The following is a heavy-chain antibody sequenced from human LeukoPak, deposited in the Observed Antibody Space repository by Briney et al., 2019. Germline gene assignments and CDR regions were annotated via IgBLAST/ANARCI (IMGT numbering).Heavy chain of an antibody. Sequence: GGSLRLSCAASGFTFSSYAMHWVRQTPGKGLEWVAVISYDGSNKYYADSVKGRFTISRDNSKNTLYLQMNSLRAEDTAVYYCARDAVTKPFDYWGQGTLVTVSS. CDR3: ARDAVTKPFDY. V-gene: IGHV3-30*04. CDR2: ISYDGSNK. J-gene: IGHJ4*02. D-gene: IGHD4-17*01. CDR1: GFTFSSYA.